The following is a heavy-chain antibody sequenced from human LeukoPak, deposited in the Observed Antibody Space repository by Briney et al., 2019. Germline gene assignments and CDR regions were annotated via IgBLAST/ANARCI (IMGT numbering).Heavy chain of an antibody. J-gene: IGHJ3*02. CDR2: INPNGGGT. Sequence: ASVKVSCKASGYTFTGYYMHWVRQAPGQGLEWMGWINPNGGGTNYAQKFQGRVTMTRDTSISTAYMELSRLRSDDTAVYYCARGSSYDSSGYYTDAFDIWGQGTMVTVSS. CDR1: GYTFTGYY. D-gene: IGHD3-22*01. CDR3: ARGSSYDSSGYYTDAFDI. V-gene: IGHV1-2*02.